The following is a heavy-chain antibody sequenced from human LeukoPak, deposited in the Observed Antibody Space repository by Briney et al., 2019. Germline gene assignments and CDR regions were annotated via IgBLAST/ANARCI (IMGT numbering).Heavy chain of an antibody. D-gene: IGHD3-10*01. J-gene: IGHJ3*02. CDR1: GGSISSSSYY. Sequence: TSETLSLTCTVSGGSISSSSYYWGRIRQPPGKGLEWIGSIYYSGSTYYNPSLKSRVTISVDTSKNQFSLKLSSVTAADTAVYYCARDGDYGSGSYGAFDIWGQGTMVTVSS. CDR2: IYYSGST. CDR3: ARDGDYGSGSYGAFDI. V-gene: IGHV4-39*07.